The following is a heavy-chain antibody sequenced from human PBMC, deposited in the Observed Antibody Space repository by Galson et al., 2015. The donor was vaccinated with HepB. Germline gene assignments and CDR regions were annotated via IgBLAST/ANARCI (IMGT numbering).Heavy chain of an antibody. V-gene: IGHV4-59*01. Sequence: LSLTCTVSGASISSYYWNWIRQPPGKGLEWIGYISYSGSPNYNPSLKSRVTISINTSKNQFSLNLSSVTAADTAVYYFPRVYDSSSADLDYWGQGTLVTVSS. J-gene: IGHJ4*02. CDR1: GASISSYY. D-gene: IGHD6-6*01. CDR3: PRVYDSSSADLDY. CDR2: ISYSGSP.